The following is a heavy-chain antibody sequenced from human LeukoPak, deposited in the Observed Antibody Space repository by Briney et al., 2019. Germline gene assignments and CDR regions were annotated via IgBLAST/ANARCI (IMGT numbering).Heavy chain of an antibody. CDR2: IYYSGST. Sequence: SETLSLTCTVSGGSISSGGYYWSWIRQHPGKGLEWIGYIYYSGSTYYNPSLKSRVTISVDTSKNQFSLKLSSVTAADTAVYYCARYGSGSYFPSLYYYYYGMDVWGQGTTVTVSS. CDR1: GGSISSGGYY. V-gene: IGHV4-31*03. CDR3: ARYGSGSYFPSLYYYYYGMDV. J-gene: IGHJ6*02. D-gene: IGHD3-10*01.